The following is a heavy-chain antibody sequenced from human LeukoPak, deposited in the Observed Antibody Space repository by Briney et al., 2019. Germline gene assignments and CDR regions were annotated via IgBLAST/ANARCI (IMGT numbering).Heavy chain of an antibody. CDR1: GGSISSSNW. CDR3: ARYPKSYSNGWIAFDI. D-gene: IGHD6-19*01. CDR2: MYYSGIT. V-gene: IGHV4-39*01. Sequence: SETLSLTCAVSGGSISSSNWWSWVRQPPGKGLEWIGSMYYSGITYYNPSLRSRVTMSVDTSNNQFSLKLTSVTAADTAVYYCARYPKSYSNGWIAFDIWGQGTMVTVSS. J-gene: IGHJ3*02.